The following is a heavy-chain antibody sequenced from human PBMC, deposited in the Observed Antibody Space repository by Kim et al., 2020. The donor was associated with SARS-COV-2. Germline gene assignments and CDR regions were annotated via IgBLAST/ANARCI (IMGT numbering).Heavy chain of an antibody. J-gene: IGHJ6*02. D-gene: IGHD6-13*01. Sequence: GGSLRLSCAASGFTFSNAWMSWVRQAPGKGLEWVGRIKSKTDGGTTDYAAPVKGRFTISRDDSKNTLYLQMNSLKTEDTAVYYCTTDSLPIAAAGTHYYYYGMDVWGQGTTVTVSS. CDR1: GFTFSNAW. CDR3: TTDSLPIAAAGTHYYYYGMDV. CDR2: IKSKTDGGTT. V-gene: IGHV3-15*01.